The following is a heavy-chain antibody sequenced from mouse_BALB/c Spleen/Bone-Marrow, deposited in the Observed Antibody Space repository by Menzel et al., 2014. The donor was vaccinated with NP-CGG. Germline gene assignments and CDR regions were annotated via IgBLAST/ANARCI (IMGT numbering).Heavy chain of an antibody. Sequence: EVKLMESGVELVRSGASVKLSCTASGFNIKDFYIYWVKQRPAQGLEWIGWIDPENGDTDYDPKFQGKANMTADTSSNTAYLQLNSLAAEDTCVYYCNXXXYDSDFYYRGQGTTLSVSS. V-gene: IGHV14-4*02. CDR3: NXXXYDSDFYY. CDR1: GFNIKDFY. J-gene: IGHJ2*01. CDR2: IDPENGDT. D-gene: IGHD2-4*01.